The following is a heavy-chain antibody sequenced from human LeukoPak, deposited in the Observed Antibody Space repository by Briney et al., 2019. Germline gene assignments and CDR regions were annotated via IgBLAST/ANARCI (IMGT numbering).Heavy chain of an antibody. V-gene: IGHV3-30*19. CDR1: GFTFSSYG. Sequence: PGRSLRLSCAASGFTFSSYGMHWVRQAPGKGLEWVAVISYDGSNKYYADSVKGRFTISRDNSKNTLYLQMNSLRAEDTAVYYCARADQWELLGPHDYWGQGTLVTVSS. J-gene: IGHJ4*02. D-gene: IGHD1-26*01. CDR3: ARADQWELLGPHDY. CDR2: ISYDGSNK.